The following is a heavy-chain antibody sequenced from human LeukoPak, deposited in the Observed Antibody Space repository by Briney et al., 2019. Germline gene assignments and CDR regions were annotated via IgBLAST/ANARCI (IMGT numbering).Heavy chain of an antibody. CDR2: INRDGSTI. J-gene: IGHJ4*02. Sequence: PGGSLRLSCAASGFSFSGSWMHWVRQAPGKGLVWVSRINRDGSTITYADSVRGRFTISRDNAKNTLYLQMNSLRAEDTAVYYCVRVSVDTVMVIVDYWGQGTLVTVSS. V-gene: IGHV3-74*01. CDR1: GFSFSGSW. CDR3: VRVSVDTVMVIVDY. D-gene: IGHD5-18*01.